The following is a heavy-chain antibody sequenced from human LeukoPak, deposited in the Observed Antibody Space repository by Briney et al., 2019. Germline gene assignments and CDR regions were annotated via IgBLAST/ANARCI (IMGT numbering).Heavy chain of an antibody. V-gene: IGHV3-30-3*01. D-gene: IGHD3-22*01. CDR1: GFTFSSYA. CDR2: ISYDGSNK. J-gene: IGHJ4*02. Sequence: GGSLRLSCAASGFTFSSYAMHWVRQAPGKGLEWVAVISYDGSNKYYADSVKGRFIISRDNSKNTLYLQMNSLRAEDTAVYYCARESSYYDSSASDYWGQGTLVTVSS. CDR3: ARESSYYDSSASDY.